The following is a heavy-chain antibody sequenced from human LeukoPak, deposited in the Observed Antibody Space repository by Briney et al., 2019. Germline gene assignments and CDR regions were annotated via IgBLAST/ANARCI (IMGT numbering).Heavy chain of an antibody. J-gene: IGHJ4*02. CDR2: IYYSGST. V-gene: IGHV4-39*01. Sequence: SETLSLTXTVSGGSISSSSYYWGWISQPPGKGLEWIGSIYYSGSTYYNPSLKSRVTISVDTSKNQFSLKLSSVTAADTAVYYCARQKVGATNDYWGQGTLVTVSS. CDR3: ARQKVGATNDY. D-gene: IGHD1-26*01. CDR1: GGSISSSSYY.